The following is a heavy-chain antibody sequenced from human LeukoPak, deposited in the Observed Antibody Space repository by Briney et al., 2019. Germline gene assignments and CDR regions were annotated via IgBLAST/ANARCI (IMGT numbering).Heavy chain of an antibody. J-gene: IGHJ4*02. D-gene: IGHD6-19*01. Sequence: LSLTCTVSGGSISSYYWSWIRQPAGKGLEWIGFISGGTTEYSASVKGRFTISRDDSTSIAYLQMNSLTTEDTAVYYCSRGSGWLSVYWGQGTLVTVSS. CDR3: SRGSGWLSVY. CDR1: GGSISSYY. CDR2: ISGGTT. V-gene: IGHV3-49*03.